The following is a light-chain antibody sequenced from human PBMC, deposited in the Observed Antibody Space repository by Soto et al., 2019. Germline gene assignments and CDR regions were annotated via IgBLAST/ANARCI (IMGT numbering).Light chain of an antibody. CDR2: DDN. Sequence: VLTQPPSVSAAPGQKVTISCSGSSSNIGGNSVSWYQQLPGTAPKLLIYDDNKRPSGIPDRFSGSKSGTSATLGITGFQTGDEADYYCGSWDSSLSAYVFGTGTRSPS. V-gene: IGLV1-51*01. CDR3: GSWDSSLSAYV. CDR1: SSNIGGNS. J-gene: IGLJ1*01.